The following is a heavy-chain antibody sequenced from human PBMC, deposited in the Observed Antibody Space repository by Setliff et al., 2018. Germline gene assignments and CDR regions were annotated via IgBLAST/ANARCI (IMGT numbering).Heavy chain of an antibody. V-gene: IGHV1-18*01. CDR1: GYSFTVFG. Sequence: ASVKVSCKTSGYSFTVFGISWVRQAPGQGLEWMGWISPYYGSTNYAQKFQGRVTMTTDTSASTAYMELSSLRSEDTAVYYCARGRSTYFIDVWGKGTTVTVSS. CDR2: ISPYYGST. J-gene: IGHJ6*03. CDR3: ARGRSTYFIDV.